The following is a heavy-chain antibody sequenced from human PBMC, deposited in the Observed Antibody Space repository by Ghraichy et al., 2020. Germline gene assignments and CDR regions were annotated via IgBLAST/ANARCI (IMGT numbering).Heavy chain of an antibody. Sequence: GGSLRLSCSASGFTFSTFAMHWVRQAPGKGLEYISAISTDGGGTYYAKSVKGKFTISRDNSKNTLYLQMGGLGSEDMAVYYCVRYGVNSYDYWGQGTLVTVSS. V-gene: IGHV3-64*01. CDR3: VRYGVNSYDY. CDR2: ISTDGGGT. D-gene: IGHD4-23*01. CDR1: GFTFSTFA. J-gene: IGHJ4*02.